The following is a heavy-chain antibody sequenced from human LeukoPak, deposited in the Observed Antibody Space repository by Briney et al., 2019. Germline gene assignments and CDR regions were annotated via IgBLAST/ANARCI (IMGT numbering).Heavy chain of an antibody. D-gene: IGHD3-22*01. J-gene: IGHJ4*02. CDR1: GFTFSSYE. Sequence: PGGSLRLSCAASGFTFSSYEMNWVRQAPGKGLEWVSAISGSGGSTYYADSVKGRFTISRDNSKNTLYLQMNSLRDEDTAIYYCAKSGGYYDSSDYYEEIGYWGQGTLVTVSS. CDR3: AKSGGYYDSSDYYEEIGY. CDR2: ISGSGGST. V-gene: IGHV3-23*01.